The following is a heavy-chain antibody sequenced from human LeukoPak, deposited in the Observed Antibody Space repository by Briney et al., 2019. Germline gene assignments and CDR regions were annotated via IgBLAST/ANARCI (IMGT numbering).Heavy chain of an antibody. CDR2: IRYDESTK. Sequence: GGSLRLSCAASGFTFSRYGMHWVRQAPGKGLEWVAFIRYDESTKYYADSVKGRFTVSRDNSKNTLYLQMNSLTADDTAVYYCARAGYSSSSGGVDYWGQGTLVTVSS. J-gene: IGHJ4*02. CDR3: ARAGYSSSSGGVDY. V-gene: IGHV3-30*02. D-gene: IGHD6-6*01. CDR1: GFTFSRYG.